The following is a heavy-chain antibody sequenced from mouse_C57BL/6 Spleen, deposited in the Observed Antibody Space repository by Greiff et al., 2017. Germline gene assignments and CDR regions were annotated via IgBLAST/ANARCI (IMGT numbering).Heavy chain of an antibody. CDR2: ISDGGSYS. J-gene: IGHJ3*01. D-gene: IGHD2-3*01. V-gene: IGHV5-4*01. Sequence: EVKLVESGGGLVKPGGSLKLSCAASGFTFSSYAMSWVRQTPEKRLEWVATISDGGSYSYYPDNVKGRFTISRDNAKNNLYLQMSNLKSEDTAMYNCARDDDSYSPFAYWGQGTLVTVSA. CDR3: ARDDDSYSPFAY. CDR1: GFTFSSYA.